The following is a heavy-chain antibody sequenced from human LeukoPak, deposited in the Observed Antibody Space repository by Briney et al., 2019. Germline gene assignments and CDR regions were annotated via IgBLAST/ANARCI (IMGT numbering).Heavy chain of an antibody. V-gene: IGHV4-39*01. CDR2: IYYSGST. Sequence: SETLSFTCTVSGGSISSSSYYWGWIRQPPGKGLEWIGSIYYSGSTYYNPSLKSRVTISVDTSKNQFSLKLSSVTAADTAVYYCARLPGGFREFQISNWFDPWGQGTLVTVSS. D-gene: IGHD3-10*01. J-gene: IGHJ5*02. CDR3: ARLPGGFREFQISNWFDP. CDR1: GGSISSSSYY.